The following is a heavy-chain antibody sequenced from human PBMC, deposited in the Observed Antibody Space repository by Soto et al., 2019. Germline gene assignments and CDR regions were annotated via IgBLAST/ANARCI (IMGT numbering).Heavy chain of an antibody. J-gene: IGHJ4*02. V-gene: IGHV3-23*01. Sequence: GGSLRLSCVASGFTFTSYAMSWVRQAPGKGLEWVSAMSGNAENTYYADSVKGRFTVSRDSAKNMLYLYLNSLRAEDTAVYYCARHSLYGVVRNFDYWGQGTLVTVSS. CDR1: GFTFTSYA. CDR2: MSGNAENT. CDR3: ARHSLYGVVRNFDY. D-gene: IGHD3-3*01.